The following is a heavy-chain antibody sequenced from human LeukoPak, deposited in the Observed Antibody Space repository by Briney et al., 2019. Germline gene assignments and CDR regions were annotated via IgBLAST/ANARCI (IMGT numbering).Heavy chain of an antibody. V-gene: IGHV1-69*05. D-gene: IGHD2-15*01. Sequence: ASVTVSCKASGGTFISYAISWVRQAPGQGLEWMGRIIPIFGTANYAQKFQGRVTITTDESTSTAYMGLSSLRSEDTAVYYCARDFEDCSGGSCLYYFDYWGQGTLVTVSS. CDR1: GGTFISYA. CDR2: IIPIFGTA. J-gene: IGHJ4*02. CDR3: ARDFEDCSGGSCLYYFDY.